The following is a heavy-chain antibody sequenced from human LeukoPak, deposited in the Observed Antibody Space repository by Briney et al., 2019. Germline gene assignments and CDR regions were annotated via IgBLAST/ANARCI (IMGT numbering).Heavy chain of an antibody. D-gene: IGHD6-13*01. CDR3: ARGLRREQQLLRAFDY. Sequence: GASVNVSCNASRYTFTNYDINWVPQASGLGLECMGWMNPNSGNTGSAQKFQRRVTMTSNTSISTAYMELSSLRSEDTAVYYCARGLRREQQLLRAFDYWGQGTPVTVSS. J-gene: IGHJ4*02. CDR2: MNPNSGNT. CDR1: RYTFTNYD. V-gene: IGHV1-8*01.